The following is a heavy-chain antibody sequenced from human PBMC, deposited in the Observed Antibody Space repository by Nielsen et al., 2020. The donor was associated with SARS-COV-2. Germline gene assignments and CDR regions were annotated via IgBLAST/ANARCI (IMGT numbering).Heavy chain of an antibody. V-gene: IGHV4-59*08. CDR1: GDSISNYC. J-gene: IGHJ6*02. Sequence: SETLSLTCTVSGDSISNYCWSWIRQPPGKGLEWIGYIYYSGSTNYNPSLKSRVTISVDTSKNQFSLKLSSVTAADTAVYYCARQQTSHSTYYYYGMDVWGQGTTVTVSS. CDR2: IYYSGST. CDR3: ARQQTSHSTYYYYGMDV.